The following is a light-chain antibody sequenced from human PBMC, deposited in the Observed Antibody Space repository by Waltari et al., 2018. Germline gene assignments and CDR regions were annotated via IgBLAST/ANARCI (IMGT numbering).Light chain of an antibody. Sequence: DIQMTQSPSSLSASVGDRVTITCRASQDISNYLSWYQQKPGKAPKLLIYVASSLQSGVPSRFSGSGSGTEFTLTISSLQPDDFGSYYCQYYYLYSRGFGQVTKVEIK. CDR2: VAS. J-gene: IGKJ2*03. CDR1: QDISNY. V-gene: IGKV1-39*01. CDR3: QYYYLYSRG.